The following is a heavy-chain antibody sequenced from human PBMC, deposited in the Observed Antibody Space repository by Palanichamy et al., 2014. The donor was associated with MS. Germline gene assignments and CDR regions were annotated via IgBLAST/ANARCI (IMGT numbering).Heavy chain of an antibody. D-gene: IGHD3-16*01. CDR3: ARTYYDYIWGSYGEGYFDY. CDR2: IYYSGST. Sequence: QVQLQESGPGLVKPSETLSLTCTVSGGSISSYYWSWIRQPPGKGLEWIGYIYYSGSTNYNPSLKSRVTISVDTSKNQFSLKLSSVTAADTAVYYCARTYYDYIWGSYGEGYFDYWGQGTLVTVSS. V-gene: IGHV4-59*01. CDR1: GGSISSYY. J-gene: IGHJ4*02.